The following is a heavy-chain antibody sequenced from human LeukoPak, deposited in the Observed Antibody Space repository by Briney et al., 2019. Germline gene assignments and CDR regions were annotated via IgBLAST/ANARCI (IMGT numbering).Heavy chain of an antibody. Sequence: GGSLRLSCAASGFTFSSYAMHWVRQAPGKGLEWVAVISYDGSNKYYADSVKGRFTISRDNSKNTLYLQMNSLRAEDTAVYYCARESLPAWFDPWGQGTLVTVSS. CDR1: GFTFSSYA. CDR3: ARESLPAWFDP. J-gene: IGHJ5*02. V-gene: IGHV3-30-3*01. CDR2: ISYDGSNK.